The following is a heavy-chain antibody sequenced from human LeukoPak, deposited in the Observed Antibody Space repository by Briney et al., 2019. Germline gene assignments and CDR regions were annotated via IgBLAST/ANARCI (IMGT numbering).Heavy chain of an antibody. V-gene: IGHV1-69-2*01. CDR3: TTVLRFFESHFFDH. J-gene: IGHJ4*02. CDR1: GFTLTDYY. Sequence: ATVKLSCKASGFTLTDYYINWVRQAPGKGLEWMGRVDPEDGETTYAEKFHGRLTIIADASTDTSYMELTSLRSEDTAVYYCTTVLRFFESHFFDHWGQGALVTVSS. D-gene: IGHD3-3*01. CDR2: VDPEDGET.